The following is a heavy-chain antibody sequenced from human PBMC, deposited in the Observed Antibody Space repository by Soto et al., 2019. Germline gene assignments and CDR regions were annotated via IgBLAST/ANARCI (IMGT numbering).Heavy chain of an antibody. CDR2: IKVDGSQT. V-gene: IGHV3-7*05. Sequence: EVHLVESGGGLVQPGVSLRLSCAASGFTFSDYWMSWVRQAPGKGLEWVANIKVDGSQTYYVDSVKGRFTISRDNAKNSVFLQMNSLRVEDTAVYYCAGTGTTHYLGQGTLVTVSS. J-gene: IGHJ4*02. CDR3: AGTGTTHY. CDR1: GFTFSDYW. D-gene: IGHD1-1*01.